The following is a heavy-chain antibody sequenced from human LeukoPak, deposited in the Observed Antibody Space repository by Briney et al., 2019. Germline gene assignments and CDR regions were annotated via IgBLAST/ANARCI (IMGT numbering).Heavy chain of an antibody. Sequence: ASVKVSCKASGYTLSGYYIHWVRQAPGQGLEWLGWINPNSGDTNYAQRFQGGVTLTRDTSISTFYMDVSRLRSDDTAVYFCARYNWNDVVSALDYWGQGTLVTVSS. J-gene: IGHJ4*02. D-gene: IGHD1-1*01. CDR2: INPNSGDT. CDR1: GYTLSGYY. V-gene: IGHV1-2*02. CDR3: ARYNWNDVVSALDY.